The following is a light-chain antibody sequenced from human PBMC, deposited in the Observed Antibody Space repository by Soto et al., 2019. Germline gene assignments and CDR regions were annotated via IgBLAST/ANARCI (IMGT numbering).Light chain of an antibody. CDR3: QQYDNLPPFT. CDR1: QDISNC. V-gene: IGKV1-33*01. Sequence: DIQMTQSPSSLSASVGDRVTITCQASQDISNCLNWYQQKPGKAPKLLIYDASNLETGVPSRFSGSGSGTDFTFTISSLLPEDIATYYCQQYDNLPPFTCGPGTKVDIK. CDR2: DAS. J-gene: IGKJ3*01.